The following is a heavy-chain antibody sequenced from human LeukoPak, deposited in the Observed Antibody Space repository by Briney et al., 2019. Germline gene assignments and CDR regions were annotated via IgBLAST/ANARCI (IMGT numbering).Heavy chain of an antibody. CDR1: GYTFTKYN. Sequence: ASVKVSCKTSGYTFTKYNVIWVRQAPGQGLEWMGWISTYNGHTNYAEKFQGRVTMTTDTSTTTAYMGMRSLKSDDAAVYYCARESSCSSTSCYRHWGQGTLVIVSA. V-gene: IGHV1-18*01. J-gene: IGHJ4*02. CDR3: ARESSCSSTSCYRH. CDR2: ISTYNGHT. D-gene: IGHD2-2*01.